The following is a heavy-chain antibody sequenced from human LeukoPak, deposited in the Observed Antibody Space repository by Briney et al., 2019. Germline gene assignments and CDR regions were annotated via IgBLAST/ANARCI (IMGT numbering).Heavy chain of an antibody. CDR1: GYTFTSYG. J-gene: IGHJ6*03. CDR3: ARGVLGYCSSTSCYGNYYYYMDV. CDR2: ISAYNGNT. D-gene: IGHD2-2*01. Sequence: ASVKVSCKASGYTFTSYGISWVRQAPGQGLEWMGWISAYNGNTNYAQKLQGRVTMTTDTSTSTAYMELRSLRSDDTAVYYCARGVLGYCSSTSCYGNYYYYMDVWGKGTTVTVSS. V-gene: IGHV1-18*01.